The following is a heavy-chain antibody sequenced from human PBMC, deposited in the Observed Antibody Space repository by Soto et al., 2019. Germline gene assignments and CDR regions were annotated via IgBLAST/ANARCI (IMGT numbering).Heavy chain of an antibody. CDR2: IRSKAYGGTT. D-gene: IGHD3-3*01. V-gene: IGHV3-49*03. J-gene: IGHJ4*02. Sequence: GGSLRLSCTASGFTFGDYAMGWFRQAPGKGLEWVGFIRSKAYGGTTEYAASVKGRFTISRDDSKSIAYLQMNSLKTEDTAVYYCTRADFWSGYVLYWGQGTLVTVSS. CDR1: GFTFGDYA. CDR3: TRADFWSGYVLY.